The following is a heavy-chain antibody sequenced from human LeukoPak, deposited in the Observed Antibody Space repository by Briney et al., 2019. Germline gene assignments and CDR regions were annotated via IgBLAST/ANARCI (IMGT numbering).Heavy chain of an antibody. V-gene: IGHV3-15*01. CDR1: GLTFTNTG. CDR2: FFRSVETMQT. CDR3: GAYIVGFGGDC. J-gene: IGHJ4*02. D-gene: IGHD3-16*01. Sequence: GGSLRLSCEASGLTFTNTGLIGAPRAPGKGLEGVGRFFRSVETMQTDDVPPGKDSFTISRDDSKNTLYLQMNSLTSEDTAISYCGAYIVGFGGDCWGQGTPVTVSS.